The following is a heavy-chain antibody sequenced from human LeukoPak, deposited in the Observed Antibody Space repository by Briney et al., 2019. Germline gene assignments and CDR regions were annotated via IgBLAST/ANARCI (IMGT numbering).Heavy chain of an antibody. CDR1: GFTFSSYA. Sequence: GGSLRLSCAASGFTFSSYAMSWVRQAPGKGLEGVSAISGSGGSTYYADSVKGRFTISRDNSKNTLYLQMNSLRAEDTAVYYCAIAAIQNFLFDYWGQGTLVTVSS. CDR3: AIAAIQNFLFDY. CDR2: ISGSGGST. V-gene: IGHV3-23*01. J-gene: IGHJ4*02. D-gene: IGHD5-18*01.